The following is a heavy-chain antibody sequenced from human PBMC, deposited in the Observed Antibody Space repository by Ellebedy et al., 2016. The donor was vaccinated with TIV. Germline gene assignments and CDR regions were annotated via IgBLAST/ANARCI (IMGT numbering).Heavy chain of an antibody. CDR2: IIPILGIA. Sequence: SVKVSCXASGGTFSSYAISWVRQAPGQGLEWMGRIIPILGIANYAQKFQGRVTITADKSTSTAYMELSSLRSEDTAVYYCARDHAGMDVWGQGTTVTVSS. CDR1: GGTFSSYA. CDR3: ARDHAGMDV. V-gene: IGHV1-69*04. J-gene: IGHJ6*02.